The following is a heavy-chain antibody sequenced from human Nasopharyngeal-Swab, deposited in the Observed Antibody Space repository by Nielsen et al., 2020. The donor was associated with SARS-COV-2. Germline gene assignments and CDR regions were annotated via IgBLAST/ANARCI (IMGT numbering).Heavy chain of an antibody. J-gene: IGHJ4*02. CDR3: ARDVGGATDF. D-gene: IGHD3-10*01. V-gene: IGHV3-74*01. CDR2: ITFDGNDA. CDR1: GCMFTCFY. Sequence: GESLKISCTASGCMFTCFYMEWVRQAPGKGLVWVSRITFDGNDAQYADSVKGRFTISRDNARNTLYLQRNSLRGEDTALYFCARDVGGATDFRGQGTLVTVSS.